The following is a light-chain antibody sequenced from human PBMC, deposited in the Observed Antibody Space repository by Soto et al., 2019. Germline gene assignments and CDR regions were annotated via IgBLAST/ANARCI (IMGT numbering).Light chain of an antibody. V-gene: IGKV3-15*01. J-gene: IGKJ3*01. CDR1: QSVSSD. Sequence: EVVMTQSPATLSLSPGERATLSCRASQSVSSDLAWYQQKPGQAPRLLIYGASTRATDIPARFSGGGSGTEFTLTISNLQSEDFGIYYCQQYNDWPLITFGPGTKVDIK. CDR3: QQYNDWPLIT. CDR2: GAS.